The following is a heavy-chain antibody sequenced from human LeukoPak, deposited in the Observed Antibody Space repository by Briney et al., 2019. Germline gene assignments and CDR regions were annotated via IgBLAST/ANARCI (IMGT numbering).Heavy chain of an antibody. D-gene: IGHD2-8*01. CDR3: AKDTSIGRYCTNGVCSPFDY. J-gene: IGHJ4*02. Sequence: LGGSLRLSCAGSGFTFSSYAMSWVRQAPGKGLGWVSAISDTGATTYDADSVKGRFTISRDNSRSTLYLQMNSLRAEDTALYYCAKDTSIGRYCTNGVCSPFDYWGQGTLVTVSS. V-gene: IGHV3-23*01. CDR2: ISDTGATT. CDR1: GFTFSSYA.